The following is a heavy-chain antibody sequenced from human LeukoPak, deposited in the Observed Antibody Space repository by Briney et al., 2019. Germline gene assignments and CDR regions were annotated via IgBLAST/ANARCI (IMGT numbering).Heavy chain of an antibody. V-gene: IGHV3-23*01. CDR3: AKDSGRTVDAFDI. Sequence: PGGSLRPSCAGSGFTFSRYAMSWVRQAPGKGLEWVSAISGSGGSTDYPDSVKGRFTISRDNSKNTLYLQMNSLRAEDTAVYYCAKDSGRTVDAFDIWGQGTMVTVSS. CDR1: GFTFSRYA. J-gene: IGHJ3*02. D-gene: IGHD3-10*01. CDR2: ISGSGGST.